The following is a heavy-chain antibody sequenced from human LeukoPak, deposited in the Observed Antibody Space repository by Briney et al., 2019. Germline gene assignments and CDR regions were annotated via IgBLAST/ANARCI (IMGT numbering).Heavy chain of an antibody. CDR2: INQRRNT. CDR1: GGSFSGYY. Sequence: SETLSLTCAVYGGSFSGYYWSWIRQPPGKGPEWIGEINQRRNTNYNPSLKSRVTISIDTSKNQFSLKLSSVTAADTAVYYCARHGWHAWYFDLWGRGTLVTVSS. D-gene: IGHD6-19*01. J-gene: IGHJ2*01. V-gene: IGHV4-34*01. CDR3: ARHGWHAWYFDL.